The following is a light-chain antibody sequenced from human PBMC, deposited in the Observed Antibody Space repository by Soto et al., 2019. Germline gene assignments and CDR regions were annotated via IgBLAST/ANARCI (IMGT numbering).Light chain of an antibody. CDR2: GVS. CDR1: QGISSD. J-gene: IGKJ2*01. CDR3: QQDHDWPFT. V-gene: IGKV3-15*01. Sequence: EIVLTQSPATLSASPGERATLSCRASQGISSDLAWYHQRPGQPPMLLIYGVSTRATGVQDRFCGSGSGSDFNLTISGLQSEAFVVYYCQQDHDWPFTFGQGTRLDI.